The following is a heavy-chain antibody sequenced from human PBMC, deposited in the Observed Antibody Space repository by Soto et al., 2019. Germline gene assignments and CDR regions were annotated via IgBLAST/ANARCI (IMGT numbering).Heavy chain of an antibody. CDR1: GGTFSSYT. D-gene: IGHD6-13*01. CDR3: ARESSSWYSNYYYGMDV. J-gene: IGHJ6*02. CDR2: IIPILGIA. V-gene: IGHV1-69*08. Sequence: QVQLVQSGAEVKKPGSSVKVSCKASGGTFSSYTISWVRQAPGQGLEWMGRIIPILGIANYAQKFQSRVTITADKSTSTAYMELSSLRSEDTAVYYCARESSSWYSNYYYGMDVWGQGTTVTVSS.